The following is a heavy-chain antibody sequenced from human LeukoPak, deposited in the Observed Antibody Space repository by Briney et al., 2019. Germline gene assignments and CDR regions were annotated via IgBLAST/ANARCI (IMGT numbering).Heavy chain of an antibody. CDR2: IYYTAST. Sequence: SQTLSLTCTVSGGSLSSRGYYWSWVRQYPGKGLEWLGYIYYTASTYYNPSLKSRVTISLDTSKSQFSLRLSSVTAADTAVYYCASGDNLAILDSWGQGILVIVSS. D-gene: IGHD4-17*01. CDR1: GGSLSSRGYY. V-gene: IGHV4-31*03. J-gene: IGHJ4*02. CDR3: ASGDNLAILDS.